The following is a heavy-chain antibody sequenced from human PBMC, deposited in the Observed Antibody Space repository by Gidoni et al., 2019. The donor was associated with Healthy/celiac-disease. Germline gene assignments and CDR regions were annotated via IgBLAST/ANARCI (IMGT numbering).Heavy chain of an antibody. J-gene: IGHJ4*02. Sequence: EVQLVESGGGVVKPGRSLRLSCEASGFTFSSYSMNWVRQAPGTGLEWVSSISSSSSYIYYADSVKGRFTISRDNAKNSLYLQMNSLRAEDTAVYYCARYSSKSLFDYWGQGTLVTVSS. V-gene: IGHV3-21*01. CDR2: ISSSSSYI. CDR3: ARYSSKSLFDY. CDR1: GFTFSSYS. D-gene: IGHD6-13*01.